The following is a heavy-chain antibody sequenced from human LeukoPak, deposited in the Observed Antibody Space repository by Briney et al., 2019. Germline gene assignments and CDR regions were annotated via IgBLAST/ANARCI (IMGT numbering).Heavy chain of an antibody. CDR2: IYWDDDK. D-gene: IGHD3-10*01. V-gene: IGHV2-5*02. CDR3: AHRTMLRGVVHWFDP. Sequence: SGPTLVKPTQTLTLTCTFSGFSLSTSGVGVGWIRQPPGKALEWLALIYWDDDKNYSPSLKSRLTITKDTSKNQVVLTMTNMDPVDTATYYCAHRTMLRGVVHWFDPWGQGTLVTVSS. CDR1: GFSLSTSGVG. J-gene: IGHJ5*02.